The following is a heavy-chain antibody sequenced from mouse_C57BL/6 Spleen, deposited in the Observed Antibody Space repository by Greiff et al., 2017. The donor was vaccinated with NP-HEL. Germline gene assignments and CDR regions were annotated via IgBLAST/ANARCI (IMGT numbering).Heavy chain of an antibody. CDR1: GYTFTSYW. V-gene: IGHV1-53*01. CDR2: INPSNGGT. Sequence: VQLQQSGTELVKPGASVKLSCKASGYTFTSYWMHWVKQRPGQGLEWIGNINPSNGGTNYNEKFKSKATLTVDKSSSTAYMQLISLTSEDSSVYYCAGFIDYYGSSYDYWGQGTTLTVSS. J-gene: IGHJ2*01. CDR3: AGFIDYYGSSYDY. D-gene: IGHD1-1*01.